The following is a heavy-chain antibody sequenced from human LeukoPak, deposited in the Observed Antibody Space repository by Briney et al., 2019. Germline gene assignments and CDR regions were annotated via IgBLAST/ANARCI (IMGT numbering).Heavy chain of an antibody. D-gene: IGHD6-13*01. CDR1: GYTFTGYY. Sequence: ASVKVSCKASGYTFTGYYMHWVRQAPGQGLEWMGWINPNSGGTNYAQKFQGRVTMTRDTSISTAYMELSRLRSDDTAVYYCARVGPYSSSWYTRDYFDYWGQGTLVTVSP. V-gene: IGHV1-2*02. CDR3: ARVGPYSSSWYTRDYFDY. CDR2: INPNSGGT. J-gene: IGHJ4*02.